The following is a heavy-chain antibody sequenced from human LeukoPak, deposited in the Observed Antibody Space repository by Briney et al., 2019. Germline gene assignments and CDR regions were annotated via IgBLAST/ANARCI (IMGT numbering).Heavy chain of an antibody. CDR1: GFTFSSYA. CDR2: ISGSGGST. J-gene: IGHJ4*02. CDR3: AKDPIVAVAGTPFDY. V-gene: IGHV3-23*01. Sequence: GGSLRLSCAASGFTFSSYAMSWVRQAPGKGLEWVSAISGSGGSTYYADSAKGRFTISRDNSKNTLYLQMSSLRAEDTAVYYCAKDPIVAVAGTPFDYWGQGTLVTVSS. D-gene: IGHD6-19*01.